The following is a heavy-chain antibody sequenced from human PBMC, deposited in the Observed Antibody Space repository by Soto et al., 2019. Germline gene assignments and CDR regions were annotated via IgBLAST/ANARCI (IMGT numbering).Heavy chain of an antibody. CDR2: TSYDGSNK. CDR1: GVTFSSYA. CDR3: ARVDSSSPNYYYYAMDV. Sequence: PGGSLRLSCAASGVTFSSYAMHWVRQAPGKGLEWVAITSYDGSNKYYADSVKGRFTISRDNSKNTLYVQMNSLRAEDTAVYYCARVDSSSPNYYYYAMDVWGQGTTVTVSS. J-gene: IGHJ6*02. D-gene: IGHD6-6*01. V-gene: IGHV3-30-3*01.